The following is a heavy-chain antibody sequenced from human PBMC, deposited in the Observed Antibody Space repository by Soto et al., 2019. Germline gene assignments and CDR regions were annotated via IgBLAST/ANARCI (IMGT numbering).Heavy chain of an antibody. CDR1: AGSISNSRYY. J-gene: IGHJ4*02. V-gene: IGHV4-39*01. D-gene: IGHD1-1*01. CDR3: VRLPLVWLEREFLHDY. Sequence: SETLSLTCTVSAGSISNSRYYWGWIRQPPGKGLEWIGSIYYSGSTSYNPSLQSRVTISVDTSKNQLSLKLDSVTAADTAVYFCVRLPLVWLEREFLHDYWAREPWSPSPQ. CDR2: IYYSGST.